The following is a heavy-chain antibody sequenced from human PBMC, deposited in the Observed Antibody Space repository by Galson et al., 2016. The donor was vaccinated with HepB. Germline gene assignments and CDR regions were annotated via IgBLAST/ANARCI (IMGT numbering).Heavy chain of an antibody. CDR2: IYYSGST. CDR1: GGSISSYY. J-gene: IGHJ3*02. Sequence: ETLSLTCTVSGGSISSYYWSWIRPPPGKGLEWIGYIYYSGSTNYNPSLKSRVTISVDTSKNQFSLKLSSVTAADTAVYYCARASPRDSSGWYPDAFDIWGQGTMVTVSS. V-gene: IGHV4-59*01. CDR3: ARASPRDSSGWYPDAFDI. D-gene: IGHD6-19*01.